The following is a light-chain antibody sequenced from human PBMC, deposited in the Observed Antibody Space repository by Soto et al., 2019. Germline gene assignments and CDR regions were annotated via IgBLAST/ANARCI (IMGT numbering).Light chain of an antibody. CDR1: SSNIGNNY. V-gene: IGLV1-51*01. J-gene: IGLJ1*01. CDR3: GTWDSSLSVYV. CDR2: DNN. Sequence: QSVLTQPPSVSAAPGQRVTISCSGSSSNIGNNYVSWYQHLPGKAPELLIYDNNQRPSGIPDRFSGSKSGTSATLGITGLQTGDEADYYCGTWDSSLSVYVFGTGTKLTVL.